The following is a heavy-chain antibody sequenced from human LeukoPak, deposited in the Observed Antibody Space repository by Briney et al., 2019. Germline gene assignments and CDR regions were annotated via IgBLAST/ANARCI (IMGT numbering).Heavy chain of an antibody. J-gene: IGHJ6*02. CDR1: GFTFSSYS. Sequence: GGSLRLSCAASGFTFSSYSMKWVRQAPGKGLKWVSSISSSSSYIYYADSVKGRFTISRDNAKNSLYLQMNSLRAEDTAVYYCARDRITMVRGNYYYCYGMDVWGQGTTVTVSS. CDR2: ISSSSSYI. V-gene: IGHV3-21*01. D-gene: IGHD3-10*01. CDR3: ARDRITMVRGNYYYCYGMDV.